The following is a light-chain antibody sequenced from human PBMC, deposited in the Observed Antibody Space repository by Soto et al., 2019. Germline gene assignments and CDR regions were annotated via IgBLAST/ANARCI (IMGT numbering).Light chain of an antibody. V-gene: IGKV1-39*01. CDR1: QSISSY. Sequence: DIQMTQSPSSLSASVGDRVTITCRASQSISSYLNWYQQKPGKAPKLLIYAASSLQSGVPSRFSGSGSETEFTLTISSLQPEDFATYYCQQYNSYQYTFGQGTKLEIK. CDR3: QQYNSYQYT. J-gene: IGKJ2*01. CDR2: AAS.